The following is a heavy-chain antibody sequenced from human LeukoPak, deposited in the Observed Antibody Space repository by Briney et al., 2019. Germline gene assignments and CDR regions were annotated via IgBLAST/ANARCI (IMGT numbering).Heavy chain of an antibody. CDR2: INWNGGST. Sequence: RTGGSLRLSCAASGFTFDDYGMSWVRQAPGKGLEWVSGINWNGGSTGYADSVKGRFTISRDNAKNSLYLQMNSLRAEDTAVYYCAKDQTNSYGFDYGGQGTLVTVSS. D-gene: IGHD5-18*01. J-gene: IGHJ4*02. CDR3: AKDQTNSYGFDY. V-gene: IGHV3-20*04. CDR1: GFTFDDYG.